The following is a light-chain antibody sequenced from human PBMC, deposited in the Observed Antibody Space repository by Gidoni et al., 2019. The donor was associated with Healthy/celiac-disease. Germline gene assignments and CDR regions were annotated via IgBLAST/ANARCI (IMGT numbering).Light chain of an antibody. CDR2: GAS. Sequence: IVLTQSPGTLSLSPGERATLSCRASQSVSSSYLAWYQQKPGQAPRLLIYGASSRATGIPDRFSGSGSGTDFTLTISRLEPEDFAVYYCQQYGPSRTFGQXTKLEIK. CDR3: QQYGPSRT. V-gene: IGKV3-20*01. J-gene: IGKJ2*01. CDR1: QSVSSSY.